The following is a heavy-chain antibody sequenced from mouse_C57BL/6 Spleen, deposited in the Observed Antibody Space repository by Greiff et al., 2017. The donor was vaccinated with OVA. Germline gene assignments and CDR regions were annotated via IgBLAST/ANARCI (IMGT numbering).Heavy chain of an antibody. CDR3: ARWSNYARDD. D-gene: IGHD5-1*01. J-gene: IGHJ4*01. CDR2: IYPRSGNT. CDR1: GYTFTSYG. Sequence: VQRVESGAELARPGASVKLSCTASGYTFTSYGIRWVKQRTGQGLEWIGEIYPRSGNTYYTAKFQGKTTLTADKSSSTAYMELRSLTAEDSAVYFCARWSNYARDDWGQGTSVTVSS. V-gene: IGHV1-81*01.